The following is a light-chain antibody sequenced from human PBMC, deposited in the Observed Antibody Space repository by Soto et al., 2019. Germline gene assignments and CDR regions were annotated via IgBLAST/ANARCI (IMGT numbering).Light chain of an antibody. CDR1: QSVTSNF. CDR3: HQYGNSPHT. Sequence: EIVLTQSPGTLSLSPGERATLSCRASQSVTSNFLAWHQQRPGQAPRLLIYGASHRAAGIPDRFSGSVSGTDFTLTISRLEPEDFVVFYCHQYGNSPHTFGPGTKVEIK. J-gene: IGKJ2*01. CDR2: GAS. V-gene: IGKV3-20*01.